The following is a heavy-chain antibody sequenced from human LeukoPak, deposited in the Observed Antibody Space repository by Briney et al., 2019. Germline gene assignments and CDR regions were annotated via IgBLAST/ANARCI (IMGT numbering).Heavy chain of an antibody. V-gene: IGHV3-43*02. Sequence: GGSLRLSCVASGLNFDDSAMHWVRQAPGKGLEWVSLISADGGSTFSADSVKGRFSISRHNSKNSLYLQMKSLRSEYTAMYYCGKESGKFDYWGQGTLVAVSS. CDR2: ISADGGST. CDR3: GKESGKFDY. CDR1: GLNFDDSA. J-gene: IGHJ4*02.